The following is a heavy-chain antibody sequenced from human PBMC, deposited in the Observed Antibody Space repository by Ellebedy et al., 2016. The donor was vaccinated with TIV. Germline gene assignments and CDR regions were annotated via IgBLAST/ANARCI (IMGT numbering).Heavy chain of an antibody. CDR2: ISYDGSNK. J-gene: IGHJ4*02. V-gene: IGHV3-30*18. Sequence: GESLKISCAASGFTFSSYGMHWVRQAPGKGLEWVAVISYDGSNKYYADSVKGRFTISRDNSKNTLYLQMNSLRAEETAVYYCAKGRGGSYYSSIDYWGQGTLVTVSS. D-gene: IGHD1-26*01. CDR1: GFTFSSYG. CDR3: AKGRGGSYYSSIDY.